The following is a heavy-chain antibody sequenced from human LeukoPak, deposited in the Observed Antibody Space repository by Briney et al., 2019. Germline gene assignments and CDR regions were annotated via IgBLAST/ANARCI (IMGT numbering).Heavy chain of an antibody. D-gene: IGHD2-2*01. CDR2: IGGSGGST. Sequence: GGSLRLSCAASGFTFSNYAMNWVRQAPGTGLEWVSAIGGSGGSTYYADSVKGRFTISRDNSKNTLYLQMNSLRAEDTAVYYCARGRRIVVVPAATPPDYWGQGTLVTVSS. CDR3: ARGRRIVVVPAATPPDY. J-gene: IGHJ4*02. CDR1: GFTFSNYA. V-gene: IGHV3-23*01.